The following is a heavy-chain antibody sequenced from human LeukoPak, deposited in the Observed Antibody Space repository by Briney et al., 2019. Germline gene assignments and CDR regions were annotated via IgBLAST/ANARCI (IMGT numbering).Heavy chain of an antibody. V-gene: IGHV3-33*06. CDR1: GVTFSSYG. Sequence: QPGRSLRLSCAASGVTFSSYGMHWVRQAPGKGLEWVAIVWDDGSSQNYADSVKGRFTISRDNSKNMLYLQMNSLRAEDTAVYFCAKDQWNPDYWGQGTLVTVSS. CDR3: AKDQWNPDY. CDR2: VWDDGSSQ. D-gene: IGHD6-19*01. J-gene: IGHJ4*02.